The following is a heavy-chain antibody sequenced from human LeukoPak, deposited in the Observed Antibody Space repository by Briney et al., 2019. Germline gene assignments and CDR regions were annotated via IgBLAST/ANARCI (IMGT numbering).Heavy chain of an antibody. D-gene: IGHD2-15*01. V-gene: IGHV6-1*01. CDR1: GDSVSSNSTA. Sequence: SQTLSLACAISGDSVSSNSTAWNWIRQSPSRGLEWLGRTYYRSKWSNDYAVSVKSRITINPDTSQNQFSLQLNSLTPEDTAVYYCARAPIGGWYFDLWGRGTLVTVSS. CDR3: ARAPIGGWYFDL. CDR2: TYYRSKWSN. J-gene: IGHJ2*01.